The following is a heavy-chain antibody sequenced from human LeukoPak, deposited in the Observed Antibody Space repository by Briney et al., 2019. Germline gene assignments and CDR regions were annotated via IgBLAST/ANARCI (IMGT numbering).Heavy chain of an antibody. CDR1: GFTFSNYW. V-gene: IGHV3-7*03. CDR3: ARDVCDENGSASRIHLDS. J-gene: IGHJ4*02. D-gene: IGHD6-6*01. CDR2: IRQDGREK. Sequence: GGSLRLSCAASGFTFSNYWMTWVRQAPGKGLEWVANIRQDGREKNYVDSVKGRFTISRDNAKNSLILQMNRLRAEDTAVYYCARDVCDENGSASRIHLDSWGQGTLVSVSS.